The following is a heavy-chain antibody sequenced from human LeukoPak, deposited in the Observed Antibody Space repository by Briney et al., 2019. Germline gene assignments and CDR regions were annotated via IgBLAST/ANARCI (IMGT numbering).Heavy chain of an antibody. Sequence: PGGSLRLSCSASGFTFKNYAMHWVRQAPGKGLEYVSAISSDGGSTYYADSVKGRFTISRDNSKNTLYLQMNSLRAEDTAVYYCARGGLLPLDYWGQGTLVTVSS. CDR2: ISSDGGST. CDR3: ARGGLLPLDY. J-gene: IGHJ4*02. D-gene: IGHD2-15*01. CDR1: GFTFKNYA. V-gene: IGHV3-64*04.